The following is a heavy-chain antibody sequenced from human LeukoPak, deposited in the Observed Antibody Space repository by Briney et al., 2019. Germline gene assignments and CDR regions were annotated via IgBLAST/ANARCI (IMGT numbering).Heavy chain of an antibody. J-gene: IGHJ4*02. V-gene: IGHV4-31*03. CDR3: ARGSGEDYLSSSWTFDY. CDR2: IYYSGST. D-gene: IGHD6-13*01. CDR1: GGSISSGGYY. Sequence: SETLSLTCTVSGGSISSGGYYWSWIRQHPGKGLEWIGYIYYSGSTYYNPSLKSRVTISVDKSKNQFSLKLSSVTAADTAVYYCARGSGEDYLSSSWTFDYWGQGTLVTVSS.